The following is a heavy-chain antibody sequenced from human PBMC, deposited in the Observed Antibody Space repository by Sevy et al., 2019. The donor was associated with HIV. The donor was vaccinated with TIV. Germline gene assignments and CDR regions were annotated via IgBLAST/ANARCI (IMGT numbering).Heavy chain of an antibody. V-gene: IGHV4-59*08. CDR2: IYYNGHI. J-gene: IGHJ4*02. CDR1: VGSITSLY. CDR3: AGENAWGRGYS. D-gene: IGHD1-26*01. Sequence: SETLSLTCTVSVGSITSLYCNWIRQPPGKGLEWIANIYYNGHIHYNPSLKSRVTLSLDTSKNQFSLRLSSVTAADTAMYYCAGENAWGRGYSWGQGTLVTVSS.